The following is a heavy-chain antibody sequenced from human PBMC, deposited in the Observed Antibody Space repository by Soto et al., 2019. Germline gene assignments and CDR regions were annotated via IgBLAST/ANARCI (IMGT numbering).Heavy chain of an antibody. CDR2: IYYIGST. CDR1: GGSIISYY. V-gene: IGHV4-59*01. Sequence: QVQLQESGPGLVKPSETLSLTCTVSGGSIISYYWSWIRQPPGKGLEWIGYIYYIGSTNYNPSLKSQVTISVDTSKNQFSLKLSSVTAADTAVYYCARGGPAALDYRGQGTLVTVSS. J-gene: IGHJ4*02. CDR3: ARGGPAALDY. D-gene: IGHD6-13*01.